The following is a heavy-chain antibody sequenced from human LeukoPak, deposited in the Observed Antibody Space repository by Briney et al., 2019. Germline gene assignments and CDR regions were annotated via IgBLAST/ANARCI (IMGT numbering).Heavy chain of an antibody. J-gene: IGHJ3*02. D-gene: IGHD3-22*01. CDR2: IYHSGST. V-gene: IGHV4-4*02. Sequence: SGTLSLTCAVSGGSISSSNWWSWVRQPPGKGLEWIGEIYHSGSTYYNPSLKSRVTISVDTSKNQFSLKLSSVTAADTAVYYCARDPRKRRYYYDSSGPEFDIWGQGTMVTVSS. CDR3: ARDPRKRRYYYDSSGPEFDI. CDR1: GGSISSSNW.